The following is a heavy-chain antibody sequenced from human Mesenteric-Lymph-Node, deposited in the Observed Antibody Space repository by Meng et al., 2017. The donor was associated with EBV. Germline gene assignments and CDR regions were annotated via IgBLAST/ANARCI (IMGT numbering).Heavy chain of an antibody. D-gene: IGHD6-19*01. J-gene: IGHJ5*02. Sequence: GQLVQSGAEVKKPGASVKVSCKASGYTFTSYAMHWVRQAPGQRLEWMGWINVGKGDTKYSQKFQGRVTITRDTSASTAYMELSSLRSEDTAVYYCARDSSGDSRFFDPWGQGTLVTVSS. CDR1: GYTFTSYA. V-gene: IGHV1-3*01. CDR2: INVGKGDT. CDR3: ARDSSGDSRFFDP.